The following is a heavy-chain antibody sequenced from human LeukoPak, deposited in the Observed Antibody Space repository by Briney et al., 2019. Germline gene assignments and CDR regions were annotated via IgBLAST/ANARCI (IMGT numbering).Heavy chain of an antibody. CDR1: GFTFSSYG. J-gene: IGHJ4*02. V-gene: IGHV3-23*01. D-gene: IGHD3-9*01. Sequence: PGGSLRLSCAASGFTFSSYGMSWVRQAPGKGLEWVSAISGSGGSTYYADSVKGRFTISRDNSKNTLYLQMNSLRAEDTAVYYCAKYEPRYFDWLLVFDYWGQGTLVTVSS. CDR3: AKYEPRYFDWLLVFDY. CDR2: ISGSGGST.